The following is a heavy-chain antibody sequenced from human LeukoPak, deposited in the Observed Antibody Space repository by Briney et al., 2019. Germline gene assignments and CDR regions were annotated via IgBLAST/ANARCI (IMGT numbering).Heavy chain of an antibody. CDR2: IKQDGSEK. J-gene: IGHJ4*02. D-gene: IGHD3-3*01. CDR3: ARLAGYYDFWSGYYKVGGEVDY. V-gene: IGHV3-7*01. CDR1: GFTFSSYW. Sequence: PGGSLRLSCAASGFTFSSYWMSWVRQAPGKGLECVANIKQDGSEKYDVDSVKGRFTISRDNAKNSLYLQMNSLRAEDTAVYYCARLAGYYDFWSGYYKVGGEVDYWGQGTLVTVSS.